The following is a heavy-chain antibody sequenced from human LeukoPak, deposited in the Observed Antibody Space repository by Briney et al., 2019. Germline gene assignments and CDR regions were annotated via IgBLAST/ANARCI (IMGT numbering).Heavy chain of an antibody. CDR1: GFTVSSNY. V-gene: IGHV3-53*01. CDR2: IYSGGST. CDR3: ARDPSTNAFDI. Sequence: GGSLRLSCAASGFTVSSNYMSWVRQAPGKGLEWVSVIYSGGSTYYADSVKGRFTISRDNSKDTLYLQMNSLKAEATAVYYCARDPSTNAFDIWGQGKMVTVSS. D-gene: IGHD2-2*01. J-gene: IGHJ3*02.